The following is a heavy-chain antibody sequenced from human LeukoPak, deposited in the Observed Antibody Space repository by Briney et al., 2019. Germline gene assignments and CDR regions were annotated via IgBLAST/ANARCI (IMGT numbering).Heavy chain of an antibody. V-gene: IGHV3-30*18. D-gene: IGHD3-10*01. Sequence: GRSLRLSCAASGFTFSSYGMHWVRQAPGKGLEWVAVISYDGSNKYYADSVKGRFTISRDNSKNTLYRQMNSLRAEDTAVYYCAKDRRYYGSGSYMDYWGQGTLVTVSS. J-gene: IGHJ4*02. CDR3: AKDRRYYGSGSYMDY. CDR2: ISYDGSNK. CDR1: GFTFSSYG.